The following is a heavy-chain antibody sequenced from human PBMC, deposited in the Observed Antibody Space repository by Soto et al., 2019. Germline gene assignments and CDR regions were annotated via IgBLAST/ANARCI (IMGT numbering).Heavy chain of an antibody. Sequence: PGGSLRLSCATSGFSFGGYAMSWVRQAPGKGLDWVSSISGSGATTYYTNTVKGRFTISRDNSKNTVYLQMNSLRAEDTAVYYCAKGSRGYTGYVFDYWGQGALVTVSS. CDR1: GFSFGGYA. CDR3: AKGSRGYTGYVFDY. CDR2: ISGSGATT. D-gene: IGHD5-12*01. J-gene: IGHJ4*02. V-gene: IGHV3-23*01.